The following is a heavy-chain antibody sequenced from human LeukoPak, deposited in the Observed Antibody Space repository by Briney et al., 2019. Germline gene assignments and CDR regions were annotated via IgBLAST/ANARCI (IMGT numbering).Heavy chain of an antibody. V-gene: IGHV3-23*01. CDR2: ISGSGGST. D-gene: IGHD2-15*01. J-gene: IGHJ6*03. CDR3: AKSPRPRTSLRYCSGGSCYSGDYYYYMDV. CDR1: GFTFSSSA. Sequence: PGGSLRLSCAASGFTFSSSAMSWVRQAPGKGLEWVSSISGSGGSTYYADSVKGRFTISRDNSKNTLYLQMNSLRAEDTAVYYCAKSPRPRTSLRYCSGGSCYSGDYYYYMDVWGKGTTVTVSS.